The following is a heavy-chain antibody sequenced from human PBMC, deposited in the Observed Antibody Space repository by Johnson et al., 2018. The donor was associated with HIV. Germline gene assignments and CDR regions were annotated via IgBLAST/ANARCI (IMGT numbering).Heavy chain of an antibody. V-gene: IGHV3-20*04. CDR2: INWNGGST. J-gene: IGHJ3*02. CDR1: GFTFVVYG. Sequence: VHLVDPGGGLVQPEGSLRLSCVAPGFTFVVYGMSWVRQAPGKGLEWVSGINWNGGSTGYADSVKGRVTISRDNAKNSLYLQMNSLRAEDTALYYCAKIRGEMATTDAFDIWGQGTMVTVSS. D-gene: IGHD5-24*01. CDR3: AKIRGEMATTDAFDI.